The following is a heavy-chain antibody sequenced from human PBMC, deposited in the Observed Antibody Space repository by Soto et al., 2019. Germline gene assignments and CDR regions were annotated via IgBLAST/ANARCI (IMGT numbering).Heavy chain of an antibody. V-gene: IGHV4-34*01. J-gene: IGHJ4*02. CDR2: INHSGST. CDR1: GGSFSGYY. D-gene: IGHD4-17*01. CDR3: ALKTTRRAY. Sequence: QVQLQQWGAGLLKPSETLSLTCAVYGGSFSGYYWSWIRQPPGKGLEWIGEINHSGSTNYNPSLKXRXTXXLDTSKNQFSLKLSSVTAADTAVYYCALKTTRRAYWGQGTLVTVSS.